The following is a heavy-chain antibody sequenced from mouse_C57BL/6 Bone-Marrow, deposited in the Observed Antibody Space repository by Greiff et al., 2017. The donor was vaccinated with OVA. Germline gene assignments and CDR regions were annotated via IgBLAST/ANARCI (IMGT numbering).Heavy chain of an antibody. Sequence: QVHVKQSGPELVKPGASVKISCKASGYTFTDYYINWVKQRPGQGLEWIGWIFPGSGSTYYNEKFKGKATLTVDKSSSTAYMLLSSLTSEDSAVYFCARSIYYDYPYYFDYWGQGTTLTVSS. CDR3: ARSIYYDYPYYFDY. CDR2: IFPGSGST. V-gene: IGHV1-75*01. D-gene: IGHD2-4*01. CDR1: GYTFTDYY. J-gene: IGHJ2*01.